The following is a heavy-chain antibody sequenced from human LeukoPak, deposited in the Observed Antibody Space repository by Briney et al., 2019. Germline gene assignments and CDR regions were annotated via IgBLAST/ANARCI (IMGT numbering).Heavy chain of an antibody. Sequence: SETLSLTCAVSGASISRDSSYWSWIRQPAGQGLEWIGRIYTSGTTNYNPSLMSRVTMSLDTSKNQFSLKLSSVTAADTAVYYCARGEYGDNPHFDNWGQGTLVTVSS. J-gene: IGHJ4*02. D-gene: IGHD4-23*01. CDR2: IYTSGTT. CDR1: GASISRDSSY. CDR3: ARGEYGDNPHFDN. V-gene: IGHV4-61*02.